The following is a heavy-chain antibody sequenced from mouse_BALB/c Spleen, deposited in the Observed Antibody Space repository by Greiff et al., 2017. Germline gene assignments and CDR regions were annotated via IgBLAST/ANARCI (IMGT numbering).Heavy chain of an antibody. CDR2: ISSGSSTI. V-gene: IGHV5-17*02. Sequence: EVMLVESGGGLVQPGGSRKLSCAASGFTFSSFGMHWVRQAPEKGLEWVAYISSGSSTIYYADTVNGRFTISRDNPKNTLFLQMTSLRSEDTAMYYCARGVYGNFAWFAYWGQGTLVTVSA. J-gene: IGHJ3*01. CDR3: ARGVYGNFAWFAY. D-gene: IGHD2-1*01. CDR1: GFTFSSFG.